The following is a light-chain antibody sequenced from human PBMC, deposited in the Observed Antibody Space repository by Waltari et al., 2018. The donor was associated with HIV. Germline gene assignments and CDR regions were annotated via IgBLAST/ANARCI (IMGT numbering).Light chain of an antibody. J-gene: IGLJ2*01. CDR3: ALYTTRNII. Sequence: QSALTQPPSVSGFPGQSVTISCTGFRGDVPTFNGASWYQQPPNTAPKLILYEVYKRPSGVPDRFSGSQSGDMASLTVSGLQTEDEADYYCALYTTRNIIFGGGTNLVVL. CDR1: RGDVPTFNG. V-gene: IGLV2-18*01. CDR2: EVY.